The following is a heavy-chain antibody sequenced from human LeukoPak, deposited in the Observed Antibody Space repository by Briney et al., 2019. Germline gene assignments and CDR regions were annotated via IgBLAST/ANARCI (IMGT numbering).Heavy chain of an antibody. CDR3: ARAGVVLMVRQLRPYGMDV. J-gene: IGHJ6*02. CDR1: GGSISSGGYY. D-gene: IGHD2-8*01. Sequence: SETLSLTCTVSGGSISSGGYYWSWIRQHPGKGLEWIGYIYYSGSTNYNPSLKSRVTISVDTSKNQFSLKLSSVTAADTAVYYCARAGVVLMVRQLRPYGMDVWGQGTTVTVSS. CDR2: IYYSGST. V-gene: IGHV4-61*08.